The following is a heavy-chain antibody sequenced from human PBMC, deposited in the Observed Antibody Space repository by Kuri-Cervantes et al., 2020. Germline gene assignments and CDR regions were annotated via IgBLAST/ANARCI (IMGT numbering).Heavy chain of an antibody. Sequence: GESLKISCAASGFTFTSYWMSWVRQAPGKGLEWVANIKQDGSEKYYVASVKGRFTISRDNAKNTLYLQMNSLRAEDTAVYYCAKHDYGDPYGMDVWGQGTTVTVSS. V-gene: IGHV3-7*03. CDR1: GFTFTSYW. J-gene: IGHJ6*02. CDR2: IKQDGSEK. CDR3: AKHDYGDPYGMDV. D-gene: IGHD4-17*01.